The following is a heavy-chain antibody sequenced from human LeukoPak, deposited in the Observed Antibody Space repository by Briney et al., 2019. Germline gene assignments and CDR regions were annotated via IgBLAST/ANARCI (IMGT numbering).Heavy chain of an antibody. Sequence: GGSLRLSCAASGFTFSSYWMSWVRQAPGKGLEWVANIKQDGSEKYYEDYVKGRFTISRDNAKNSLYLQMNSLRAEDTAVYYCARQKSDFWSGYFLDYWGQGTLVTVSS. D-gene: IGHD3-3*01. CDR3: ARQKSDFWSGYFLDY. V-gene: IGHV3-7*01. CDR2: IKQDGSEK. CDR1: GFTFSSYW. J-gene: IGHJ4*02.